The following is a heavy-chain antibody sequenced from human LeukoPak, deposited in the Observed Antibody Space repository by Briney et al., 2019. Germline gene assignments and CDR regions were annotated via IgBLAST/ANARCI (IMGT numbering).Heavy chain of an antibody. V-gene: IGHV4-61*02. CDR1: GGSISSGSYY. J-gene: IGHJ4*02. D-gene: IGHD3-22*01. CDR3: AREKGYYYDSSGYHPIDY. CDR2: IYTSGST. Sequence: SQTLSLTCTVSGGSISSGSYYWSWIRQPAGKGLEWIGRIYTSGSTNYNPCLKSRVTISVDTPKNQFSLKLSSVTAADTAVYYCAREKGYYYDSSGYHPIDYWGQGTLVTVSS.